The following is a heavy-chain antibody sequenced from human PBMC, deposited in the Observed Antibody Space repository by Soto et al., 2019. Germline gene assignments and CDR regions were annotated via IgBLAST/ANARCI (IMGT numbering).Heavy chain of an antibody. J-gene: IGHJ4*02. CDR3: ARDLGGLRFWGLDY. Sequence: QVHLVESGGRVVQPGTSLRLSCAGSGFAFNSYAIHWVRQAPGKGLEWVAVISYDGSEKYFADSVKGRFTISRDNSKNTIFLQMNSLRVEDTAVYYCARDLGGLRFWGLDYWGQETLVAVSS. CDR1: GFAFNSYA. CDR2: ISYDGSEK. V-gene: IGHV3-30-3*01. D-gene: IGHD3-16*01.